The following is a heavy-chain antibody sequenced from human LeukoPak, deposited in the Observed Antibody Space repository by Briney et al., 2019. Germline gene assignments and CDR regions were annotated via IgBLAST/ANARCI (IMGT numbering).Heavy chain of an antibody. CDR2: IKQEGSEK. CDR3: ARADTAMVWSGAFDI. CDR1: GFTFSSYW. J-gene: IGHJ3*02. D-gene: IGHD5-18*01. V-gene: IGHV3-7*01. Sequence: PGGSLRLSCAASGFTFSSYWMSWVRQAPGKGLEWVANIKQEGSEKYYVDSVKGRFTISSDKAKNSLYLKMNSLRAEDTAVYYCARADTAMVWSGAFDIWGQGTMVTVSS.